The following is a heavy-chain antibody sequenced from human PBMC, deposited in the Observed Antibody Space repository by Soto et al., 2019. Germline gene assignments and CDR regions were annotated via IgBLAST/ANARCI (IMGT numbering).Heavy chain of an antibody. Sequence: SETLSLTCASSVYSVSSNSAAWNWIIQSPSRGLEWLGRTYYRSKWYNDYAVSVKSRITINPDTSKNQFSLQLNSVTPEDTAVYYCARRKYYDFWRGYSSHYGMDVWGQRTMVIVS. CDR3: ARRKYYDFWRGYSSHYGMDV. D-gene: IGHD3-3*01. CDR2: TYYRSKWYN. J-gene: IGHJ6*01. CDR1: VYSVSSNSAA. V-gene: IGHV6-1*01.